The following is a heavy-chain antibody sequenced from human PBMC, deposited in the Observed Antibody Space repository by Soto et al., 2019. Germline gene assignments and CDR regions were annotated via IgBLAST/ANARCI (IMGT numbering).Heavy chain of an antibody. Sequence: EVQLLQSGGGLVQPGGSLRLSCAASGFIFSNYAMNWVRQAPGKGLEWVSIVTSRGDTTYYADSVKGRFTISRDNSKNTLYLQVTSLTAEDTAVYYCEKDRLGGGLNYWGQGTLVSVSS. CDR3: EKDRLGGGLNY. D-gene: IGHD3-16*01. CDR2: VTSRGDTT. CDR1: GFIFSNYA. V-gene: IGHV3-23*01. J-gene: IGHJ4*02.